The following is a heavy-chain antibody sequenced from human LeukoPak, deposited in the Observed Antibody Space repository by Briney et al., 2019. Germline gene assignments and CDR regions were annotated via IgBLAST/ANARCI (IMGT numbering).Heavy chain of an antibody. CDR2: IYYSGST. V-gene: IGHV4-39*01. CDR3: ARHRDRNYYGSGSYYNPRNRPINWFDP. Sequence: RTSETLSLTCTASGGSISSSSYYWGWIRQPPGKGLEWIGSIYYSGSTYYNPSLKSRVTISVDTSKNQFSLKLSSVTAADTAVYYCARHRDRNYYGSGSYYNPRNRPINWFDPWGQGTLVTVSS. CDR1: GGSISSSSYY. D-gene: IGHD3-10*01. J-gene: IGHJ5*02.